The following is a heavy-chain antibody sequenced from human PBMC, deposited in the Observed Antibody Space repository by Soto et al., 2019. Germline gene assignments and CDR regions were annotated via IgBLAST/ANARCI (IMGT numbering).Heavy chain of an antibody. CDR3: VNFALTGGSREDYWYFDL. V-gene: IGHV3-64D*06. Sequence: VVSPRLSCSDSGFTFSTYAMHWVRQAPVTVVEYVSAISSNGGSTYYADSVKGRFTISRDNSKNTLYLQMSSLRAEDTAVYYCVNFALTGGSREDYWYFDLWGRGTLVTVSS. J-gene: IGHJ2*01. CDR1: GFTFSTYA. CDR2: ISSNGGST. D-gene: IGHD3-9*01.